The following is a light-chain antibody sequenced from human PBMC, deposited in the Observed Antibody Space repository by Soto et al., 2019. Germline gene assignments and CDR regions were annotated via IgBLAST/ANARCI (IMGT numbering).Light chain of an antibody. CDR2: AAS. V-gene: IGKV1-8*01. J-gene: IGKJ4*01. CDR1: QGISSY. CDR3: QQYYSYPPLT. Sequence: AIRMTQSPSSLSASTGDRVTITCRASQGISSYLDWYQQKPGKAPKLLIYAASTLQSGVPSRFSGSGSGTDFTLTNSCQQSEDFATYYCQQYYSYPPLTFGGGTKVEIK.